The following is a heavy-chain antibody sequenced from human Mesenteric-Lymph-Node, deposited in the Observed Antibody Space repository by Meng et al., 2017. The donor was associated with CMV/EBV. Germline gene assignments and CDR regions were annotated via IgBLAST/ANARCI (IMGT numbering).Heavy chain of an antibody. V-gene: IGHV4-34*01. CDR1: GGSLSSSQ. CDR3: ARHQRWLKSEGGFNY. J-gene: IGHJ4*02. Sequence: PTRGAGLFTPPDTLALTRWCIGGSLSSSQWGWTRQPPGKGLELIGEINHIGSTNYNPSFKSRVTISVDTYKNQFSLTLSSVPAADTAVYYCARHQRWLKSEGGFNYWGQGTLVTVSS. CDR2: INHIGST. D-gene: IGHD4-23*01.